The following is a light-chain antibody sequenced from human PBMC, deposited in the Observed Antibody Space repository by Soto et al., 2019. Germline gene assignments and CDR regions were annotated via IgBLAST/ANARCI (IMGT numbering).Light chain of an antibody. CDR2: GAS. J-gene: IGKJ4*01. CDR1: QSVSSSY. Sequence: EIVFTQSPGTLSLSPGERATLSCRASQSVSSSYLAWCQQKPGQAPRLLIYGASSRATGIPERFSGRGSGTECTLTISRLEPEDFEVDYCQQYGSSTLTFGGGTKVDIK. CDR3: QQYGSSTLT. V-gene: IGKV3-20*01.